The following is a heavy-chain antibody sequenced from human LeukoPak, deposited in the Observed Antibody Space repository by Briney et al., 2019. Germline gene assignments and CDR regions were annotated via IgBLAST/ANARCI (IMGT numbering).Heavy chain of an antibody. CDR3: ARDQLERYYYYYYMDV. J-gene: IGHJ6*03. CDR1: GFTFSSYS. Sequence: GGSLRLSCAASGFTFSSYSMNWVRQPTGKGLECVAKIREDGNEKFYVDSVKGRFTISRDNAKNSVYLQMNSLRVEDTAVYYCARDQLERYYYYYYMDVWGKGTTVTVSS. V-gene: IGHV3-7*01. D-gene: IGHD1-1*01. CDR2: IREDGNEK.